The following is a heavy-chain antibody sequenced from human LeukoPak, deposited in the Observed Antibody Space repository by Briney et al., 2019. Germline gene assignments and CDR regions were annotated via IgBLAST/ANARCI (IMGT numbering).Heavy chain of an antibody. CDR2: INPNSGGT. J-gene: IGHJ4*02. CDR1: GYTFTGYY. Sequence: ASVKVSCKASGYTFTGYYMHWVRQAPGQGLEWMGRINPNSGGTNYAQKFQGRVTMTRDTSISTAYMELSSLRSEDTAVYYCAREWSYSSSWTLFDYWGQGTLVTVSS. D-gene: IGHD6-13*01. V-gene: IGHV1-2*06. CDR3: AREWSYSSSWTLFDY.